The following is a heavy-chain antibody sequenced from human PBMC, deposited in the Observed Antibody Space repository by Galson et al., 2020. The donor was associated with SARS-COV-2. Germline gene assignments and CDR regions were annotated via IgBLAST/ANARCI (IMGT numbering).Heavy chain of an antibody. V-gene: IGHV4-31*03. CDR2: IYYSGST. CDR1: GGSISSGGYY. D-gene: IGHD4-17*01. CDR3: ARHDYGDYKYYFYY. J-gene: IGHJ4*02. Sequence: SETLSLTCTVSGGSISSGGYYWSWIRQHPGKGLEWIGYIYYSGSTYYNPSLKSRVTISVDTSKNQFSLKLSSVTAADTAVYYCARHDYGDYKYYFYYWGQGTLVTVSS.